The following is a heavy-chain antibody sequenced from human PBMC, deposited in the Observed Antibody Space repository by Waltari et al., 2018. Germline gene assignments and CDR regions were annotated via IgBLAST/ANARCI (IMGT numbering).Heavy chain of an antibody. CDR2: INPNSGGT. Sequence: QVQLVQSGAEVKKPGASVKVSCKTSGYSFIDYYMHWVRQAPGQGLEWMGWINPNSGGTNHAQKLQGRVTMTRDTSISTAYMELGRLRSDDTAVYYCARAPIAVAGLLNYAMDVWGQGTTVTVSS. D-gene: IGHD6-19*01. V-gene: IGHV1-2*02. CDR3: ARAPIAVAGLLNYAMDV. J-gene: IGHJ6*02. CDR1: GYSFIDYY.